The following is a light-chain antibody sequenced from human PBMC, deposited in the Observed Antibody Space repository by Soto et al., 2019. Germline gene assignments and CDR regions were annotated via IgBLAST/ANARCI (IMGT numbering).Light chain of an antibody. CDR2: EGS. J-gene: IGLJ1*01. Sequence: QSVLTQPASVSGSLGQSITISCTGTSSDVGSYNLVSWYQQHPGKAPKLMIYEGSKRPSGVSNRFSGSKSGNTASLTISGLRAEDEADYHCCSYAGITTLYVFGTGTKVTVL. CDR1: SSDVGSYNL. V-gene: IGLV2-23*01. CDR3: CSYAGITTLYV.